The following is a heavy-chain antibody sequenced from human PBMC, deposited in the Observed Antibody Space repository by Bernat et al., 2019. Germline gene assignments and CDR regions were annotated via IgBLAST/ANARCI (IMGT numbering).Heavy chain of an antibody. V-gene: IGHV1-69*02. CDR3: ARVAHGGNDVY. CDR2: IIPILGIA. J-gene: IGHJ4*02. CDR1: GGTFSSYT. Sequence: QVQLVQSGAEVKKPGSSVKVSCKASGGTFSSYTISWVRQAPGQGLEWMGRIIPILGIANHAQKFQGRVTITADKSTSTAYMELSSLRSEDTAVYYCARVAHGGNDVYWGQGTLVTVSS. D-gene: IGHD4-23*01.